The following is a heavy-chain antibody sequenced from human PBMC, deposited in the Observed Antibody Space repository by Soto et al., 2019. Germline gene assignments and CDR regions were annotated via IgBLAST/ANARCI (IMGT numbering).Heavy chain of an antibody. Sequence: EVQLVESGGGLVQPGGSLRLSCAASGFTFSSYWMHWVRQAPGKGLVWVSRINSDGSSTSYADSVKGRFTISRDNAXXTRYLQMNSLRAEDTAVYYCARVYCSGGSCDHLDYWGQGTLVTVSS. CDR1: GFTFSSYW. V-gene: IGHV3-74*01. J-gene: IGHJ4*02. CDR2: INSDGSST. D-gene: IGHD2-15*01. CDR3: ARVYCSGGSCDHLDY.